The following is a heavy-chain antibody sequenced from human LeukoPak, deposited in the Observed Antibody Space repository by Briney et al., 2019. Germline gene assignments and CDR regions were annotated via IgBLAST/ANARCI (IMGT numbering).Heavy chain of an antibody. Sequence: LRLSCAASGFTVSNSYMSWIRQHPGKGLEWIGYIYYSGSTYYNPSLKSRVTISVDTSKNQFSLKLSSVTAADTAVYYCARDETGYFDYWGQGTLVTVSS. CDR3: ARDETGYFDY. V-gene: IGHV4-31*02. CDR2: IYYSGST. CDR1: GFTVSNSY. J-gene: IGHJ4*02.